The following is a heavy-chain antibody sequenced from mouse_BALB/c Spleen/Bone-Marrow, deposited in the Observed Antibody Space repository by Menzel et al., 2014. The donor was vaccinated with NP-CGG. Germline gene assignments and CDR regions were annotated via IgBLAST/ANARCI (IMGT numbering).Heavy chain of an antibody. CDR2: SRNKANDYTT. CDR1: GFTFSDFY. J-gene: IGHJ1*01. D-gene: IGHD5-1*01. Sequence: EVNVVESGGGLVQPGGSLRLSCATSGFTFSDFYMEWVRQPPGKRLEWIAASRNKANDYTTEYSASVKGRFIVSRDTSQSILYLQMNALRAEDTAIYYCARYTYPGYFDVWGAGTTVTVSS. V-gene: IGHV7-1*02. CDR3: ARYTYPGYFDV.